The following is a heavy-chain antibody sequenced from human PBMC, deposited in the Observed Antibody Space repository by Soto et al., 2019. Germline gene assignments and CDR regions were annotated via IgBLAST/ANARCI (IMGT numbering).Heavy chain of an antibody. Sequence: EVQLLESGGGVVQPGGSLRLSCAASGFTFSNYAMSWVRQAPGKGLQWVSSISGSGVTTYYADSVKGRFAISRDNSRNTLYLQMSSLRVEDTAIYYCTKDQRFSWGQGALVFVSS. CDR1: GFTFSNYA. CDR2: ISGSGVTT. J-gene: IGHJ5*02. CDR3: TKDQRFS. V-gene: IGHV3-23*01.